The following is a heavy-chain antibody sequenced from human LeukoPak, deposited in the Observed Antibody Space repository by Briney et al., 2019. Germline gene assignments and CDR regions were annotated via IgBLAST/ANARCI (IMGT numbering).Heavy chain of an antibody. CDR1: GGSISSGLYS. Sequence: SETLSLTCDVSGGSISSGLYSWSWIRQPLGKGLEWIGYIYHTGSTYYNPSLKSRVTISVDTSKNQFSLRLSSATAADTAVHYCARLQYCSGTSCYWFDPWGQGTLVTVSS. CDR3: ARLQYCSGTSCYWFDP. J-gene: IGHJ5*02. CDR2: IYHTGST. D-gene: IGHD2-2*01. V-gene: IGHV4-30-2*01.